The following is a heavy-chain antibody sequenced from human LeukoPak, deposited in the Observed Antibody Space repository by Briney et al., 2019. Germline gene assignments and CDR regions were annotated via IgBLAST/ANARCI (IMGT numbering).Heavy chain of an antibody. CDR2: INPNSGGT. CDR1: GYTFTGYY. CDR3: ARAPQRFIIMFRANYYMDV. Sequence: ASVKVSCKASGYTFTGYYMHWVRQAPGQGLEWMGWINPNSGGTNYAQKFQGRVTLTRDTSISTAYMELSGLKSDDTAVYYCARAPQRFIIMFRANYYMDVWGKGTTVTVSS. V-gene: IGHV1-2*02. J-gene: IGHJ6*03. D-gene: IGHD3-10*01.